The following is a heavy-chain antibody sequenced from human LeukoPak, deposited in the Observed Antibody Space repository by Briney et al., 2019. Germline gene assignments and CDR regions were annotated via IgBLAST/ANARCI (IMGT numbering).Heavy chain of an antibody. CDR2: ITGSGTTI. CDR1: GFTFSSYE. V-gene: IGHV3-48*03. Sequence: GGSLRLSCAASGFTFSSYEMNWVRQAPGKGLEWVSYITGSGTTIYYADSVKGRFTISRDNAKNSLYLQMNSLRAEDTAVYYCARDRSTVTTWLDYWGQGTLVTVSS. CDR3: ARDRSTVTTWLDY. D-gene: IGHD4-17*01. J-gene: IGHJ4*02.